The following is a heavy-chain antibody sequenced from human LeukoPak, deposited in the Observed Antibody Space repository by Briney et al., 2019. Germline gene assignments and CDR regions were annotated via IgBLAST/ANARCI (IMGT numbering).Heavy chain of an antibody. CDR1: RLSLSSYG. Sequence: GGSLRLSCVASRLSLSSYGMHWVRQAPGKGLEWLTFIRYDGSKEYYANSVAGRFTISRDNSKNTLYLQMNSLRPEDTAVYYCAKDERRLGASMADSWGPGTLVTVSS. D-gene: IGHD1-26*01. J-gene: IGHJ4*02. V-gene: IGHV3-30*02. CDR2: IRYDGSKE. CDR3: AKDERRLGASMADS.